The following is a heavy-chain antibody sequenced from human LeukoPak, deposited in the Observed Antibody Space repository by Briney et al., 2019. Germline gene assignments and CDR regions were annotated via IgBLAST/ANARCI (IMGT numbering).Heavy chain of an antibody. V-gene: IGHV4-59*01. D-gene: IGHD3-22*01. CDR1: GVSISSYY. Sequence: SETLSLTCTVSGVSISSYYWSWIRQPPGKGLEWIGYIYYSGSTNYNPSLKSRVTISVDTSKNQFSLKLSSVTAADTAVYYCARDGGIYYYDSSGYYDYWGQGTLVTVSS. J-gene: IGHJ4*02. CDR2: IYYSGST. CDR3: ARDGGIYYYDSSGYYDY.